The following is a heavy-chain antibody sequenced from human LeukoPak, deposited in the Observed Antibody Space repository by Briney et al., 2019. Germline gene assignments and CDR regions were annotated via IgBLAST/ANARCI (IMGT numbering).Heavy chain of an antibody. D-gene: IGHD6-13*01. V-gene: IGHV3-23*01. CDR3: AKPRYSSSGFDFDY. J-gene: IGHJ4*02. Sequence: GGSLRLSCAASGFTFSSSAMSWVRQAPGRGLEWVSSISGSGSGGSTYYADSVKGRFTISRDNSKNTLYLQMNSLRAEDTAVYYCAKPRYSSSGFDFDYWGQGTLVTVSS. CDR2: ISGSGSGGST. CDR1: GFTFSSSA.